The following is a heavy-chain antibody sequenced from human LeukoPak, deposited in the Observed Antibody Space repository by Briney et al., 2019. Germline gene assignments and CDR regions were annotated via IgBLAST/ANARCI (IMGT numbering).Heavy chain of an antibody. Sequence: SVKVSCKAPGGTFSSYAISWVRQAPGQGLEWMGGIIPIFGTANYAQKFQGRVTITADKSTSTAYMELSSLRSEDTAVYYCARALGAVAGIFDYWGQGTLVTVSS. CDR2: IIPIFGTA. V-gene: IGHV1-69*06. D-gene: IGHD6-19*01. CDR1: GGTFSSYA. J-gene: IGHJ4*02. CDR3: ARALGAVAGIFDY.